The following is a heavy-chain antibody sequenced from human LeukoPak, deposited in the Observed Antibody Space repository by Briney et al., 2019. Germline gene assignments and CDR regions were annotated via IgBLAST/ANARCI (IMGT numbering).Heavy chain of an antibody. V-gene: IGHV4-39*01. CDR2: IYYSGST. Sequence: SETLSLTCTVSGGSISSSSYYWGWIRQPPGKGLEWIGSIYYSGSTYYNPSLKSRVTISVDTSKNQFSLKLSSVTAADTAVYYCARTTLGGFWSGSLRRGWFDPWGQGTLVTVSS. CDR3: ARTTLGGFWSGSLRRGWFDP. J-gene: IGHJ5*02. D-gene: IGHD3-3*01. CDR1: GGSISSSSYY.